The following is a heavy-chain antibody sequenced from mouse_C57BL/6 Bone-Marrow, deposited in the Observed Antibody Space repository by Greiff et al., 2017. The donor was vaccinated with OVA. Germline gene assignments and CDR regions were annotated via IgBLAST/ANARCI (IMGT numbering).Heavy chain of an antibody. D-gene: IGHD1-1*01. CDR3: AREDHYYGSGGYYFDY. Sequence: VQLQQPGAELVKPGASVKLSCKASGYTFTSYWMQWVQQRPGQGLEWIGEIDPSDSSTNYTQKFKGKATLTVYTSSSTAYMQLSSLTSEDSAVYYCAREDHYYGSGGYYFDYWGQGTTLTVSS. V-gene: IGHV1-50*01. CDR2: IDPSDSST. J-gene: IGHJ2*01. CDR1: GYTFTSYW.